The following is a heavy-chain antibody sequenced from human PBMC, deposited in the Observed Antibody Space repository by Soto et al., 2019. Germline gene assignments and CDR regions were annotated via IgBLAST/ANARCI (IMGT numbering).Heavy chain of an antibody. CDR1: GGSISSTGHY. V-gene: IGHV4-39*02. Sequence: QLQLQESGPGLVKPSETLSLTCSVSGGSISSTGHYWGWIRQPPGKGLEWIGNIYYAGSPYYNPSLKSRVTISVDTSKNHFSLKLTSVTAADTAVYYCARLMGVVTADSWGQGALVTVSS. D-gene: IGHD2-21*02. J-gene: IGHJ4*02. CDR3: ARLMGVVTADS. CDR2: IYYAGSP.